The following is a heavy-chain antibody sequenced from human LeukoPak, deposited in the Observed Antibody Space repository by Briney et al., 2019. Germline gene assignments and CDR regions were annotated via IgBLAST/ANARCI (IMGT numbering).Heavy chain of an antibody. D-gene: IGHD3-22*01. Sequence: SETLSLTCTVSGGSISGSDYYWTWIRQPPGKGLEWIASIYYSGNTLYNPSLKSRVAISVDTSRNQFSLRLSSVTAADTAVYYCARGQRITMTDWGQGTLVTVSS. CDR3: ARGQRITMTD. J-gene: IGHJ4*02. CDR2: IYYSGNT. V-gene: IGHV4-39*07. CDR1: GGSISGSDYY.